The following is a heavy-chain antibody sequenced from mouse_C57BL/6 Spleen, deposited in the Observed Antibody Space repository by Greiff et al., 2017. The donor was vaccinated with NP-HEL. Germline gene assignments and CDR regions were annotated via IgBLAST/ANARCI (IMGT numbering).Heavy chain of an antibody. CDR1: GFSLTSYG. CDR3: ARKGGYYYGSYAMDY. CDR2: IWSGGST. J-gene: IGHJ4*01. D-gene: IGHD1-1*01. V-gene: IGHV2-2*01. Sequence: VQRVESGPGLVQPSQSLSITCTVSGFSLTSYGVHWVRQSPGKGLEWLGVIWSGGSTDYNAAFISRLSISKDNSKSQVFFKMNSLQADDTAIYYCARKGGYYYGSYAMDYWGQGTSVTVSS.